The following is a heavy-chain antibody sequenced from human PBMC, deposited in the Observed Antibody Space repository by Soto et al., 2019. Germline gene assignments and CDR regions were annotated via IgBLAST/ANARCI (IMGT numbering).Heavy chain of an antibody. CDR1: GYTFTGYY. D-gene: IGHD6-19*01. CDR3: ARGPSYSSGWYVDY. J-gene: IGHJ4*02. V-gene: IGHV1-2*02. CDR2: INPNSGGT. Sequence: ASVKFSCKASGYTFTGYYMHWVRQAPGQGLEWMGWINPNSGGTNYAQKFQGRVTMTRDTSISTAYMELSRLRSDDTAVYYCARGPSYSSGWYVDYWGQGTLVTVSS.